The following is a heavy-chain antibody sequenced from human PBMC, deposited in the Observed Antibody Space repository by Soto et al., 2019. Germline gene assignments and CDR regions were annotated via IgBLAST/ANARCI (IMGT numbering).Heavy chain of an antibody. V-gene: IGHV3-48*02. D-gene: IGHD3-22*01. CDR3: ASSIGYDSSGYLAY. J-gene: IGHJ4*02. Sequence: APGKGLEWVSYISSSSSTIYYADSVKGRFTISRDNAKNSLYLQMNSLRDEDTAVYYCASSIGYDSSGYLAYWGQGTLVTVSS. CDR2: ISSSSSTI.